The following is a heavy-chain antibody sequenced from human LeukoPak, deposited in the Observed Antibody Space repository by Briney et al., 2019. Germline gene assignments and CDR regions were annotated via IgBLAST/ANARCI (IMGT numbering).Heavy chain of an antibody. J-gene: IGHJ4*02. V-gene: IGHV1-18*01. D-gene: IGHD1-26*01. CDR1: GYTFTSYG. Sequence: GASVKVSCKASGYTFTSYGISWERQAPGQGLEWMGWISAYNGNTNYAQKFQGRVTITTDESTSTAYMELSSLRSEDTAVYYCARDPWGRWELPFDYWGQGTLVTVSS. CDR3: ARDPWGRWELPFDY. CDR2: ISAYNGNT.